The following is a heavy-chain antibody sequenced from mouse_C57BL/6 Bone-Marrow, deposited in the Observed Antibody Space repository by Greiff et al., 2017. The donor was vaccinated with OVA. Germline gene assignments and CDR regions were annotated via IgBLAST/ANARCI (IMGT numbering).Heavy chain of an antibody. CDR2: IDPETGGT. J-gene: IGHJ2*01. CDR1: GYTFTDYE. Sequence: VQLQQSGAELVRPGASVTLSCKASGYTFTDYEMHWVKQTPVHGLAWIGAIDPETGGTAYNQKFKGKAILTADKSSSTAYMELRSLTSEDSAVYYCTRKVYYGSSYVYFDYWGQGTTLTVSS. CDR3: TRKVYYGSSYVYFDY. D-gene: IGHD1-1*01. V-gene: IGHV1-15*01.